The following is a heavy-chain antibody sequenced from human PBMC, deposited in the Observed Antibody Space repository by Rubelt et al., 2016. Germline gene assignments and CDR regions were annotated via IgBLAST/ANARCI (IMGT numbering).Heavy chain of an antibody. V-gene: IGHV4-59*01. CDR3: ARGLYKGWRNYYYMDV. CDR1: GGSISSYY. Sequence: GLVKPSETLSLTCTVSGGSISSYYWSWIRQPPGKGLEWIGYIYYSGSTNYNPSLKSRVTISVDTSKNQFSLKLSSVTAADTAVYYCARGLYKGWRNYYYMDVWGKGTTVTVSS. J-gene: IGHJ6*03. CDR2: IYYSGST. D-gene: IGHD3-16*02.